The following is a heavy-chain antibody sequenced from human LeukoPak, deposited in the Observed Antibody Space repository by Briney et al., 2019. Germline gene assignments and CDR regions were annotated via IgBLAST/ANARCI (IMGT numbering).Heavy chain of an antibody. J-gene: IGHJ5*02. D-gene: IGHD1-26*01. Sequence: ASEKVSCKSSGYTFTDYYVHWVRQAPGQGLEWMGWINPKSGGTSSAQKFQGRVTMTRDTSINTAYMELSSLTSDDTAVYYCARDHHTSAYYFDPWGQGTLVTVSS. V-gene: IGHV1-2*02. CDR3: ARDHHTSAYYFDP. CDR1: GYTFTDYY. CDR2: INPKSGGT.